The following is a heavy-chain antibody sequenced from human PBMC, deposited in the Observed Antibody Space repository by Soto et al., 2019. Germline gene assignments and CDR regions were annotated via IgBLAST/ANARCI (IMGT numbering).Heavy chain of an antibody. CDR3: AREGAVRCLQQLVLAMAFAI. CDR1: GGTFSSYA. J-gene: IGHJ3*02. D-gene: IGHD6-13*01. CDR2: IIPIFGTA. V-gene: IGHV1-69*13. Sequence: ASVKVSCKASGGTFSSYAISWVRQAPGQGLEWIGGIIPIFGTANYAQKFQGRVTITADESTSTAYMELSSLRSEDTAVYYCAREGAVRCLQQLVLAMAFAIWAQGTMVT.